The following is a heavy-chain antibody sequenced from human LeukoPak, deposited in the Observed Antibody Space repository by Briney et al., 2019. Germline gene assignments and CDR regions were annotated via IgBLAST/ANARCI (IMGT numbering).Heavy chain of an antibody. Sequence: SQTLSLTCAISGDSLSTNNVGWNWIRQSPSRGLEWLGGTYYRSKWNYHYAVSVKSRITINPDTSENQLSLQLNSVTPEDTALYYCARDRAYTGSYYAFDIWGEGTMVTVSS. CDR3: ARDRAYTGSYYAFDI. V-gene: IGHV6-1*01. CDR1: GDSLSTNNVG. J-gene: IGHJ3*02. D-gene: IGHD1-26*01. CDR2: TYYRSKWNY.